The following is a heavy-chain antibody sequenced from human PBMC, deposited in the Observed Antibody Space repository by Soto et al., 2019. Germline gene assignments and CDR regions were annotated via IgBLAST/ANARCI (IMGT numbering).Heavy chain of an antibody. CDR1: GFTFSSYA. J-gene: IGHJ4*02. CDR2: ISGSGGST. V-gene: IGHV3-23*01. D-gene: IGHD1-26*01. CDR3: AKASGSCVGGY. Sequence: EVQLLESGGGLVQPGGSLRLSCAASGFTFSSYAMSWVRQAPGKGLEWVSAISGSGGSTYYADSVKGRFTISRDNSKKTLYLQRNSLRAEDTAVYYCAKASGSCVGGYWGQGTLVIVSS.